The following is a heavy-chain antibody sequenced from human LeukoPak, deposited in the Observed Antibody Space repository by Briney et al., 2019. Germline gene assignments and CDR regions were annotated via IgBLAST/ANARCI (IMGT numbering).Heavy chain of an antibody. D-gene: IGHD3-22*01. J-gene: IGHJ5*02. CDR2: IWYDGSNK. CDR3: ARVLSGSWDWFDP. CDR1: GFTFSSYG. V-gene: IGHV3-33*01. Sequence: GGSLRLSCAASGFTFSSYGMHWVRQAPGKGLEWVAVIWYDGSNKYYVDSVKGRFTISRDNAKNTVYLQMNSLRAEDTAVYYCARVLSGSWDWFDPWGQGTLVTVSS.